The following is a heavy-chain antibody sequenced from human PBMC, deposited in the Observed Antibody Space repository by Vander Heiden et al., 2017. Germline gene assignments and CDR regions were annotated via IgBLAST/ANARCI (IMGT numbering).Heavy chain of an antibody. J-gene: IGHJ2*01. Sequence: QLQLQESGPALVRPSETLSLTCTVSGGSISSSSHHWGWIRQPPGKGLEWIGGIYYTGTTDDNPSLKSRVTISRDTSKNQLSMRMRSVTAADTSVDDCASRTGYFDLLGRGTMVTVYS. CDR2: IYYTGTT. CDR1: GGSISSSSHH. V-gene: IGHV4-39*01. D-gene: IGHD1-1*01. CDR3: ASRTGYFDL.